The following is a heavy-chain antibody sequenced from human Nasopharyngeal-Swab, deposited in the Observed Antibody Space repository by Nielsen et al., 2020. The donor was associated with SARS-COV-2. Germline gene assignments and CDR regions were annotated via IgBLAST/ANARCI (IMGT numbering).Heavy chain of an antibody. J-gene: IGHJ6*02. CDR2: ISGSGDTT. D-gene: IGHD2-21*01. CDR3: AKAPYLRGLDV. Sequence: GGSLRLSCAASGFTFSSYAMTWVRQAPGKGLEWVSIISGSGDTTYYADSVKDRFTISRDNSKNTLYLQTHSLRVEDTAVYYCAKAPYLRGLDVWGQGTTVTVSS. CDR1: GFTFSSYA. V-gene: IGHV3-23*01.